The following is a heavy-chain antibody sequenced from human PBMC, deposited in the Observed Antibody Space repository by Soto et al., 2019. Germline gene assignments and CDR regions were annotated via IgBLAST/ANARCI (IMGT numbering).Heavy chain of an antibody. CDR1: GGSIDSGDYY. D-gene: IGHD2-21*01. CDR3: AIHVIAPPTYFDP. Sequence: QVQLQESGPGLVKPLETLSLTCTVSGGSIDSGDYYWSWIRQPPGKGLEWIGYVYYSGTTNYNPFLKSRVTLSLDKSKNQFSLKMNSVTAADTAVYYCAIHVIAPPTYFDPWGQGTLVTVSS. V-gene: IGHV4-61*08. J-gene: IGHJ5*02. CDR2: VYYSGTT.